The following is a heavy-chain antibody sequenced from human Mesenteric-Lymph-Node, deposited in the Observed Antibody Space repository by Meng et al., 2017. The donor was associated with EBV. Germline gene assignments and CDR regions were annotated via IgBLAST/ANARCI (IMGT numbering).Heavy chain of an antibody. D-gene: IGHD2-8*02. J-gene: IGHJ4*02. Sequence: GPALVSLSGILSPPCTFSGGSISSSNYYWGWIRQPPGKGLEWIGTIYYSGSTYYNPSLKSRVTISVGTSKNQLSLKLSSVTAADTAFYYCARITGPGLPYYFDYWGQGTLVTVSS. V-gene: IGHV4-39*07. CDR3: ARITGPGLPYYFDY. CDR2: IYYSGST. CDR1: GGSISSSNYY.